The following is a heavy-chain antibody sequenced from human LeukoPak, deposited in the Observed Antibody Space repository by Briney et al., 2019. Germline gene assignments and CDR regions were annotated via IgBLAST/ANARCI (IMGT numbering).Heavy chain of an antibody. D-gene: IGHD2-2*01. CDR3: ATRGYCSGTSCYAPQP. CDR2: ISGSGDST. Sequence: GGSLRLSCAGSGFTFSSYAMTWVRQAPGKGLEWVSAISGSGDSTSYADSVKGRFTISRDNSKNTLYLQMNSLRPEDTAVYYCATRGYCSGTSCYAPQPWGQGTLVTVSS. V-gene: IGHV3-23*01. CDR1: GFTFSSYA. J-gene: IGHJ5*02.